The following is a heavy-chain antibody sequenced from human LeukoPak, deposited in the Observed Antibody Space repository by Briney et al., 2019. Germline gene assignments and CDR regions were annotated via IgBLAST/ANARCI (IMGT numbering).Heavy chain of an antibody. CDR1: GFTFTNYA. D-gene: IGHD1-26*01. Sequence: GGSLRLSCAASGFTFTNYAMSWVRQAPGKGLEWVAVIWYDGSNKYYADSVKGRFTISRDNSKNTLYLQMNSLRAEDTAVYYCAKDELGAFDYWGQGTLVTVSS. J-gene: IGHJ4*02. CDR2: IWYDGSNK. CDR3: AKDELGAFDY. V-gene: IGHV3-33*06.